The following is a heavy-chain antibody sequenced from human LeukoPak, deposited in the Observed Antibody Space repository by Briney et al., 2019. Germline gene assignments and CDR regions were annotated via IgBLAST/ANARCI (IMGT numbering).Heavy chain of an antibody. CDR2: ISYDGSNK. Sequence: GGSLRLSCAASGFTFSSYGMHWVRQAPGKGLEWVAVISYDGSNKYYADSVKGQFTISRDNSKNTLYLQMNSLRAEDTAVYYCAKDFYGMDVWGQGTTVTVSS. V-gene: IGHV3-30*18. J-gene: IGHJ6*02. CDR1: GFTFSSYG. CDR3: AKDFYGMDV.